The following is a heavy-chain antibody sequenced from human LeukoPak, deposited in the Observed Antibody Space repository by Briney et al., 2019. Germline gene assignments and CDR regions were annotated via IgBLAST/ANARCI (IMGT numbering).Heavy chain of an antibody. J-gene: IGHJ4*02. Sequence: ASVKVSCKASGYTFTSYAMNWVRQAPGQGLEWMGWINTNTGNPTYAQGFTGRFVFSLDTSVSTAYLQISSLKAEDTAVYYCARDFESAYSYGTNFDYWGQGTLVTVSS. D-gene: IGHD5-18*01. V-gene: IGHV7-4-1*02. CDR1: GYTFTSYA. CDR3: ARDFESAYSYGTNFDY. CDR2: INTNTGNP.